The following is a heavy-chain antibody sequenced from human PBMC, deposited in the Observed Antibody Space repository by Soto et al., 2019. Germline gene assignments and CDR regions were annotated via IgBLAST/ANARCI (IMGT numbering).Heavy chain of an antibody. CDR3: AKDRGPVYGYYFDY. J-gene: IGHJ4*02. CDR2: ISGSGGST. V-gene: IGHV3-23*01. CDR1: GFTFSSYA. Sequence: EVQLLESGGGLVQPGGSLRLSCAASGFTFSSYAMSWVRQAPGKGLEWVSAISGSGGSTYYADSVKGRFTISRDNSQNSLYLQMNSLRAEDTAVYYCAKDRGPVYGYYFDYWGQGTLVTVSS. D-gene: IGHD3-10*01.